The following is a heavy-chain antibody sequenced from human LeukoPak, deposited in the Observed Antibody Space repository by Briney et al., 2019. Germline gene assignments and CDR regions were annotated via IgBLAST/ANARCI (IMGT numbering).Heavy chain of an antibody. CDR1: GFTFNNAW. V-gene: IGHV3-15*01. D-gene: IGHD3-22*01. Sequence: NPGGSLRLSCAASGFTFNNAWMNWVRQAPGKGLEWVGRIKSKTDGGTTEYAAPVRGRFTISRDDSRNTLHLQMNSLKTEDTAVYYCTTLQMYYYDSSGYYFFDYWGQGTLVTVSS. J-gene: IGHJ4*02. CDR2: IKSKTDGGTT. CDR3: TTLQMYYYDSSGYYFFDY.